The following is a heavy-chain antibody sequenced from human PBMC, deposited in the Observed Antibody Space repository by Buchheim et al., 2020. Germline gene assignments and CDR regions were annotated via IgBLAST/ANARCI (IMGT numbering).Heavy chain of an antibody. V-gene: IGHV3-74*01. Sequence: EVQLVESGGGLVQPGGSLRLSCAASGFTFSSYWMHWVRQTPGKGLVWVSRINSDGSSTTYAASVKGRFTIPRDNAKNTLYLQMNSLRAEDTAVYYCASAVTTLSAEYFHYWGQGTL. CDR2: INSDGSST. CDR3: ASAVTTLSAEYFHY. J-gene: IGHJ1*01. D-gene: IGHD4-17*01. CDR1: GFTFSSYW.